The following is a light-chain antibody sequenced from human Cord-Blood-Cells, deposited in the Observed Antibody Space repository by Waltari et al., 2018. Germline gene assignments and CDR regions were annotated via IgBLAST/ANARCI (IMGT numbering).Light chain of an antibody. CDR3: QQRSNWPPLT. J-gene: IGKJ4*01. V-gene: IGKV3-11*01. CDR1: QSVSSY. CDR2: DAS. Sequence: TVLTPSPATLSLSPGERATLSCRASQSVSSYLAWYQQKPGQAPRLLIYDASNRATGIPARFSGSGSGTDFTLTISSLEPEDFAVYYCQQRSNWPPLTFGGGTKVEIK.